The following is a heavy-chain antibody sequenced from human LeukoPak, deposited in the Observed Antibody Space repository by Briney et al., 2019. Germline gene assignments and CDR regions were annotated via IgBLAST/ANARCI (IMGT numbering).Heavy chain of an antibody. CDR3: ARDFVGLKSYGMDV. J-gene: IGHJ6*02. Sequence: ESGPGLVKPSETLSLTCTVSGGSVSSGTFDWSWIRQPPGKGLEWIGYISDSVTTKYSPSLKTRVTISVDTSKNQFSLKLRSVTAADTAVYYCARDFVGLKSYGMDVWGQGTTVTVSS. V-gene: IGHV4-61*01. CDR1: GGSVSSGTFD. D-gene: IGHD3-3*01. CDR2: ISDSVTT.